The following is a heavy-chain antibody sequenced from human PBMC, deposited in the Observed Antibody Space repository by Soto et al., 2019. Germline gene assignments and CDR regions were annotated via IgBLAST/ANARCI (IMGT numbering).Heavy chain of an antibody. Sequence: PGGSLRLSCAASGFTFSNSIINWVRQAPGQGLEWVSSISGSSDFLYYADSVKGRFTISRGTATNSLYLQMNSLRAEDTAVYYCATSTWYAFDIWGQGTMVTVSS. CDR2: ISGSSDFL. D-gene: IGHD6-13*01. CDR1: GFTFSNSI. V-gene: IGHV3-21*01. J-gene: IGHJ3*02. CDR3: ATSTWYAFDI.